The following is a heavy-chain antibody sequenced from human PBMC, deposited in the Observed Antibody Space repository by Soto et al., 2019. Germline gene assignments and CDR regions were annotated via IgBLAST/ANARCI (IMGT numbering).Heavy chain of an antibody. V-gene: IGHV3-23*01. Sequence: GGSLRLSCAASGLTFSSYAMSWVRQAPGKGLEWVSAISGSGGSTYYADSVKGRFTISRDNSKNTLYLQMNSLRAEDTAVYYCAKPKYNILYYFDYWGQGTLVTVSS. CDR1: GLTFSSYA. J-gene: IGHJ4*02. CDR3: AKPKYNILYYFDY. D-gene: IGHD1-1*01. CDR2: ISGSGGST.